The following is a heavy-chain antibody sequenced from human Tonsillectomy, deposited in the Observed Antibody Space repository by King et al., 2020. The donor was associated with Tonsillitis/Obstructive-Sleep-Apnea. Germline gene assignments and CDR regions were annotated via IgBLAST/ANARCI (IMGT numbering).Heavy chain of an antibody. CDR2: IFYSGST. Sequence: QLQESGPGLVKPSETLSLTCTVSGGSISSYYWSWIRQPPGKGLEWIGYIFYSGSTNYNPSLKSRVTISVDTSKNRFPLKLSSVTAADTAVYYCARDHCSSTSCYGNYYYMDVWGKGTTVTVSS. D-gene: IGHD2-2*01. CDR3: ARDHCSSTSCYGNYYYMDV. V-gene: IGHV4-59*01. CDR1: GGSISSYY. J-gene: IGHJ6*03.